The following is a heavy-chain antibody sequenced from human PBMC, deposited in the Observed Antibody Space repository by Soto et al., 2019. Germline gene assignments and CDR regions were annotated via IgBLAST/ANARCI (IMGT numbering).Heavy chain of an antibody. Sequence: GPSVKVSCKASGGTFSSYAISWVRQAPGQGLEWMGGIIPIFGTANYAQKFQGRVTITADESTSTAYMELSSPRSEDTAVYYCARVVGRGSSGFYYYYGMDVWGHGTTVTVSS. J-gene: IGHJ6*02. V-gene: IGHV1-69*13. D-gene: IGHD6-25*01. CDR3: ARVVGRGSSGFYYYYGMDV. CDR1: GGTFSSYA. CDR2: IIPIFGTA.